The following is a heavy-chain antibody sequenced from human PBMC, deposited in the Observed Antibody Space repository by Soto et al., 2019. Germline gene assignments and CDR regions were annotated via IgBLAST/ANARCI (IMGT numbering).Heavy chain of an antibody. J-gene: IGHJ5*02. Sequence: SETLSLTCTVSGGSISSYYWSWIRQPPGKGLEWIGYIYYSGSTNYNPSLKSRVTISVDTSKNQFSLKLSSVTAADTAVYYCARSGQLYDIWTGYPGPLGFDPWGQGTLVTVSS. D-gene: IGHD3-9*01. CDR1: GGSISSYY. CDR2: IYYSGST. CDR3: ARSGQLYDIWTGYPGPLGFDP. V-gene: IGHV4-59*08.